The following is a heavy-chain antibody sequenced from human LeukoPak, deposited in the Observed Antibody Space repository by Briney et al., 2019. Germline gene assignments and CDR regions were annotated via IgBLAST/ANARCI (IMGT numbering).Heavy chain of an antibody. CDR2: IIPIFGTA. CDR3: ARGTDGRVHPSYFDY. CDR1: GGTFSSYA. V-gene: IGHV1-69*05. Sequence: SEKVSCKASGGTFSSYAISWVRQAPGQGLEWMGGIIPIFGTANYAQKFQGRVTITTDESTSTAYMELSSLRSEDTAVYYCARGTDGRVHPSYFDYWGQGTLVTVSS. D-gene: IGHD3/OR15-3a*01. J-gene: IGHJ4*02.